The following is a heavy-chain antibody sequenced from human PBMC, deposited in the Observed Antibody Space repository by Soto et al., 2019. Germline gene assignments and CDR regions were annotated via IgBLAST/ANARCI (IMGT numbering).Heavy chain of an antibody. D-gene: IGHD3-10*01. V-gene: IGHV4-4*02. Sequence: QVQLQESGPGLVKPSGTLSLTCAVSGGSISSSNCWSWVRQPPGKGLQWIGEIYHSGSTNYNPSLKSRVTISVDKSKHQFSLKLSSVTAAETAVYYCARDYMVRGVMRWFHPWGKGTLLTVSS. CDR2: IYHSGST. CDR1: GGSISSSNC. CDR3: ARDYMVRGVMRWFHP. J-gene: IGHJ5*02.